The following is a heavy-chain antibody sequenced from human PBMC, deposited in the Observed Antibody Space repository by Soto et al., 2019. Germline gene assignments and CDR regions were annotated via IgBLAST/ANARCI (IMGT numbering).Heavy chain of an antibody. J-gene: IGHJ4*02. V-gene: IGHV4-30-4*01. Sequence: PSETLSLTCTVSGGSISSGDYYWSWIRQPPGKGLEWIGYIYYSGSTYYNPSLKSRVTISVDTSKNQFSLKLSSVTAADTAVYYCAREEAGGPYYFDYWGQGTLVTVSS. CDR3: AREEAGGPYYFDY. CDR2: IYYSGST. CDR1: GGSISSGDYY. D-gene: IGHD1-26*01.